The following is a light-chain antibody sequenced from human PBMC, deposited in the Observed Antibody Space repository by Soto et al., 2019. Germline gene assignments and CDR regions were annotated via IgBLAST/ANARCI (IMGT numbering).Light chain of an antibody. CDR1: SSDVGSYNY. J-gene: IGLJ2*01. CDR3: SSYSISSTLVV. CDR2: DVS. Sequence: QSALTQPASVSGSPGQSITISCTGTSSDVGSYNYVSWYQQHPGKAPKLMIYDVSNRPSGVSNRFSGSKSGNTASLTISGLQAEDDADYYCSSYSISSTLVVFGGGTKLTVL. V-gene: IGLV2-14*01.